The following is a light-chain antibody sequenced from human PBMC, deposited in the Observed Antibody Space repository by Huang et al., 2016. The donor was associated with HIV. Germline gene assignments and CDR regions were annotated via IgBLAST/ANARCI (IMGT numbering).Light chain of an antibody. CDR1: QSVRTY. CDR2: YAS. V-gene: IGKV3-11*01. J-gene: IGKJ4*01. Sequence: EIVLTQSPATLSLSPGERATLPCRASQSVRTYLAWYQQKPGQAPRLLIYYASNRATGIPARFSGSGSGTDFTLTISNLQSKDCAVYYCQQRSAWPLTFGGGTKVEI. CDR3: QQRSAWPLT.